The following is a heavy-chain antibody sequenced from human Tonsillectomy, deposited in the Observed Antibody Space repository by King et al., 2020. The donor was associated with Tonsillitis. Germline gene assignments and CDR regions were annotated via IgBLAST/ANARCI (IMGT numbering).Heavy chain of an antibody. D-gene: IGHD2-2*01. CDR1: GFTFSTYG. Sequence: VQLVESGGGVVQPGRSLRLSCAASGFTFSTYGMHWVRQAPGKGLEWVAVISYDGSYEYYADSVKGRFTISRDKYRNTLYLQMNSLRAEDTAVYYCAKDGSLGYCSTTICPPFDCWGQGALVTVSS. CDR3: AKDGSLGYCSTTICPPFDC. CDR2: ISYDGSYE. J-gene: IGHJ4*02. V-gene: IGHV3-30*18.